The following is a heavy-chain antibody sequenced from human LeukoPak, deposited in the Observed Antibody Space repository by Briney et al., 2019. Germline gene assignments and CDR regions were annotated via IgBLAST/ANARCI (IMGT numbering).Heavy chain of an antibody. Sequence: PGGSLRLSCAASGFTFSNYEMNWVRQAPGKGLEWVSYISSSGSPMYYADSVKGRFTISRDNAENSLYLQMNSLRAEDTAVYYCARRGDFLDYWGQGTLVTVSS. CDR2: ISSSGSPM. CDR3: ARRGDFLDY. J-gene: IGHJ4*02. D-gene: IGHD2-21*02. V-gene: IGHV3-48*03. CDR1: GFTFSNYE.